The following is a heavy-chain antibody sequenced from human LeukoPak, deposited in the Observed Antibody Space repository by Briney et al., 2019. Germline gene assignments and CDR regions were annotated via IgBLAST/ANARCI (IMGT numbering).Heavy chain of an antibody. V-gene: IGHV3-23*01. D-gene: IGHD5-12*01. CDR3: AKDWDIVATIPSDC. CDR1: GFSFSTYA. J-gene: IGHJ4*02. Sequence: GGSLRLSCAASGFSFSTYALSWVRQAPGKGLEWVSGISGSGGSTYYVDSVKGRFTISRDNSKNTLYLQMNSLRAEDTAVYYCAKDWDIVATIPSDCWGQGTLVTVSS. CDR2: ISGSGGST.